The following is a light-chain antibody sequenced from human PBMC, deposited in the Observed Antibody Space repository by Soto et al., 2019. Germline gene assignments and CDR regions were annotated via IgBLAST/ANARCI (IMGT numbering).Light chain of an antibody. CDR1: ESIDNW. J-gene: IGKJ1*01. V-gene: IGKV1-5*01. Sequence: DIQMTQSPSSLSASVGDRVTITCRASESIDNWLAWYQQKPGKAPKLLIFAASTLVRGVPSKFSGRASGTEFSLTIRSLQADDFATYYCQQYHTDWTFAQGTK. CDR2: AAS. CDR3: QQYHTDWT.